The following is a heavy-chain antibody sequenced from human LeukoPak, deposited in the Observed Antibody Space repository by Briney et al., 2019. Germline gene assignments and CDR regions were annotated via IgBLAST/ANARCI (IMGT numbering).Heavy chain of an antibody. CDR1: GFTFSSYW. D-gene: IGHD1-14*01. J-gene: IGHJ3*02. CDR3: ATGGGGGDIDAFDI. CDR2: IKQDGSQK. V-gene: IGHV3-7*01. Sequence: GGSLRLSCAASGFTFSSYWMTWVRQAPGKGLEWVANIKQDGSQKYYVDSVKGRFTISRDNSKNSLYLQMNSLRAEDTAVYYCATGGGGGDIDAFDIWGQGTMVTVSS.